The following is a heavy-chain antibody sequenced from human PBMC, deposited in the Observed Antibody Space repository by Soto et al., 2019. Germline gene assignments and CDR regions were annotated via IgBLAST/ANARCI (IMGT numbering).Heavy chain of an antibody. J-gene: IGHJ5*02. V-gene: IGHV1-69*02. CDR1: GGTFSSYT. CDR3: ARGHVSWFDL. CDR2: IIPILGIA. Sequence: QVQLVQSGAEVKKTGSSVKVSCKASGGTFSSYTISWVRQAPGQGLEWMGRIIPILGIANYAQKFQGRVTITADKSTSTAYMELSSLRSEDTAVYYCARGHVSWFDLWGQGTLVTVSS.